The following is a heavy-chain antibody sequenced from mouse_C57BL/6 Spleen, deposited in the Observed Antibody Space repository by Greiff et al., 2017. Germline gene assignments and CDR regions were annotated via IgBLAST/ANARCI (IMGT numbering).Heavy chain of an antibody. CDR1: GFNIKDDY. CDR3: TTFITTVVEKAWFAY. Sequence: VQLQQSGAELVRPGASVKLSCTASGFNIKDDYMHWVKQRPEQGLEWIGWIDPENGDTEYASKFQGKATITADTSSHTAYLQLSSLTSEDTAVYYCTTFITTVVEKAWFAYWGQGTLVTVSA. CDR2: IDPENGDT. V-gene: IGHV14-4*01. J-gene: IGHJ3*01. D-gene: IGHD1-1*01.